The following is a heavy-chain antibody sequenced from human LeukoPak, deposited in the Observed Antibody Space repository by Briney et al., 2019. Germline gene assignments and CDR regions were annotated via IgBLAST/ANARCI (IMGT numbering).Heavy chain of an antibody. CDR3: ARDLAWGAFDY. Sequence: GGSLRLSCAASGFTFSSSAMNWVRQAPGKGLEWLSGVSPPGGGTYYADSVKGRFTISRDDSKNTLSLQMNSLRVEDTAVYHCARDLAWGAFDYWGQGTLVTVSS. CDR1: GFTFSSSA. V-gene: IGHV3-23*01. CDR2: VSPPGGGT. D-gene: IGHD7-27*01. J-gene: IGHJ4*02.